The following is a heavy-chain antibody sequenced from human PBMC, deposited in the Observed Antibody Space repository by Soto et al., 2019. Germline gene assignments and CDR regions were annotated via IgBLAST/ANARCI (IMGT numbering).Heavy chain of an antibody. CDR3: ARNLCYYDSSGYYDY. CDR2: INAGNGNT. Sequence: ASVKVSCKASGYTFTSYAMHWVRQAPGQRLEWMGWINAGNGNTKYSQKFQGRVTITRDTSASTAYMELSSLRSEDTAVYYCARNLCYYDSSGYYDYWGQGTLVTVSS. D-gene: IGHD3-22*01. J-gene: IGHJ4*02. CDR1: GYTFTSYA. V-gene: IGHV1-3*01.